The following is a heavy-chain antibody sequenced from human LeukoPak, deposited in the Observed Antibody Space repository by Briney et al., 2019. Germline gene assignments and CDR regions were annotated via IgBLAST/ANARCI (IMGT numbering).Heavy chain of an antibody. J-gene: IGHJ1*01. CDR1: GFTFSDYY. D-gene: IGHD6-19*01. V-gene: IGHV3-11*04. CDR3: SRGDSSGWYSSTEYLQH. Sequence: GGSLRLSFAASGFTFSDYYMSWIRQAPGKGLERDSYISSSGSTIYYVDSVKGRFTISRDNDKNSLYLQMNSLRAEDTAVYYCSRGDSSGWYSSTEYLQHWGQGTLVTVSS. CDR2: ISSSGSTI.